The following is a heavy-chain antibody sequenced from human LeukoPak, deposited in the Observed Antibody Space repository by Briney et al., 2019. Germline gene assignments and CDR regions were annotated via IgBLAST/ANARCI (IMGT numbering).Heavy chain of an antibody. V-gene: IGHV3-23*01. CDR1: GFTFTNYA. CDR2: INGYGGTT. CDR3: AKTYDILTGYSPWGY. D-gene: IGHD3-9*01. J-gene: IGHJ4*02. Sequence: GGSLRLSCAASGFTFTNYAMSWVRQAPGKGLEGVSSINGYGGTTFYADSVKGRFTISRDNSKNTLYLQMNSLRAEDTAIYYCAKTYDILTGYSPWGYWGQGTLVTVSS.